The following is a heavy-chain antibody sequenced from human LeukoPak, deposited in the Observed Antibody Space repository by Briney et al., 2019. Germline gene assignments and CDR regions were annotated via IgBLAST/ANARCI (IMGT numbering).Heavy chain of an antibody. Sequence: SETLSLTCTVSGGSISSSSYYWSWMRQPPGKGLEWIASINYSGSTYYNPSLKSRVTISVDTSDNQFSLKLSSVTAADTAVYYCARYVVYGSGKYYFDYWGQGTLVTVSS. V-gene: IGHV4-39*01. J-gene: IGHJ4*02. CDR2: INYSGST. D-gene: IGHD3-10*01. CDR3: ARYVVYGSGKYYFDY. CDR1: GGSISSSSYY.